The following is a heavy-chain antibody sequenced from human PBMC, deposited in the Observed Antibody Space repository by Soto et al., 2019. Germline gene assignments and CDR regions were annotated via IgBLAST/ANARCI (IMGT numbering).Heavy chain of an antibody. V-gene: IGHV1-18*01. CDR3: ARDQRDFDWLSNWFDP. CDR1: GYTFTSYG. J-gene: IGHJ5*02. D-gene: IGHD3-9*01. CDR2: ISAYNGNT. Sequence: VQLVQSGAEVKKPGASVKVSCKASGYTFTSYGISWVRQAPGQGLEWKGWISAYNGNTNFAQKLQGRVTMTTDTSTSKAYMELRCLRSDVTAVYYCARDQRDFDWLSNWFDPWGQGTLVTVSS.